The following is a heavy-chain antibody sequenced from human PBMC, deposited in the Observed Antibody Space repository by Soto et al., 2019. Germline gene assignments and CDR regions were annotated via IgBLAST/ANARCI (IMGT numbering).Heavy chain of an antibody. CDR1: GYTFTSYA. D-gene: IGHD4-17*01. CDR3: ARGLDPLYGDYEGDFDY. Sequence: ASVKVSCKASGYTFTSYAMHWVRQAPGQRLEWMGWINAGNGNTKYSQKFQGRVTITRDTSAGTAYMELSSLRSEDTAVYYCARGLDPLYGDYEGDFDYWGQGTLVTVSS. J-gene: IGHJ4*02. CDR2: INAGNGNT. V-gene: IGHV1-3*01.